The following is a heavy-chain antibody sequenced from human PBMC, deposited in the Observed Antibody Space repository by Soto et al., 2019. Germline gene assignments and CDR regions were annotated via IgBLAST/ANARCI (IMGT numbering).Heavy chain of an antibody. Sequence: QVQLVQSGAEVKKPGSSVKVSCKVSGGTFSNYAIDWVRLAPGHGLEWMGGIVPIFGTTYYTQKFQGRATSIADDSTTTADWEMSSLRAEDTAIYYCARVEAVAGLYNYHGLDVWGQGTAVTVSS. D-gene: IGHD6-19*01. V-gene: IGHV1-69*12. CDR3: ARVEAVAGLYNYHGLDV. CDR1: GGTFSNYA. J-gene: IGHJ6*02. CDR2: IVPIFGTT.